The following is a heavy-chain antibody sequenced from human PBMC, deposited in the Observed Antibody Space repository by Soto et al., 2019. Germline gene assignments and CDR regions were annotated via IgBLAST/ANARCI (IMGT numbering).Heavy chain of an antibody. CDR2: IYPGNSNT. V-gene: IGHV5-51*01. Sequence: PGESLKISCKTSGYSFTSYWIAWLRQMPGKGLEWVGIIYPGNSNTMYSPPFQGQVTISADTALSTTYLQWDTLKPSDTAIYFCASDSHCDGGNCPMGGFDMWGQGTMVTVSS. D-gene: IGHD2-15*01. J-gene: IGHJ3*02. CDR1: GYSFTSYW. CDR3: ASDSHCDGGNCPMGGFDM.